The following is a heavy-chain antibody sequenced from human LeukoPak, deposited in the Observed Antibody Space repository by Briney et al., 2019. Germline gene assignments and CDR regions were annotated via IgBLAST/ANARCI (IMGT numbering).Heavy chain of an antibody. CDR1: GYSFTSYY. CDR2: INPSGSST. CDR3: ARDNSVGETAWWFDP. D-gene: IGHD1-26*01. J-gene: IGHJ5*02. V-gene: IGHV1-46*01. Sequence: ASVKVSCKASGYSFTSYYMHWVRQAPGQGLEWMGLINPSGSSTTYAQRFQGRVTMTRDISTSTDYIELTSLTSDDTAMYYCARDNSVGETAWWFDPWGQGTLVTVSS.